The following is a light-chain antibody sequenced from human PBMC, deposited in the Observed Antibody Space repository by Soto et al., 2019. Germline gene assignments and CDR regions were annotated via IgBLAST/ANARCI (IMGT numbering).Light chain of an antibody. V-gene: IGKV1-39*01. CDR3: QQSFGSPPIT. CDR2: VAS. J-gene: IGKJ5*01. CDR1: QNIENY. Sequence: DIQMTQSPSSLSASLGDTVTISCRASQNIENYLHWYQQKAGKAPEVLLYVASVLKDGVSSRFSGSGYGTDFTLTITNLQPEDLAMYYCQQSFGSPPITFGQGTRLHIK.